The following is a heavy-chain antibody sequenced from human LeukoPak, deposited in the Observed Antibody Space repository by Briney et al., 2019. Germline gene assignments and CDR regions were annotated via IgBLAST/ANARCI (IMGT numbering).Heavy chain of an antibody. Sequence: GGSLRLSCEPSGFPFSSYWMLWVRQAPGKRLVWVSRISGDGTIKTYADFVRGRFTISRDNTKNILYLQMNSLKVEDTAIYFCSRSQFDYWGQGVLSPSPQ. V-gene: IGHV3-74*03. J-gene: IGHJ4*02. CDR2: ISGDGTIK. CDR3: SRSQFDY. CDR1: GFPFSSYW.